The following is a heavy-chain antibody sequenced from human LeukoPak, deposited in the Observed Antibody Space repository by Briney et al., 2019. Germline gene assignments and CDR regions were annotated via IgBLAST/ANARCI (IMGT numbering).Heavy chain of an antibody. V-gene: IGHV3-23*01. Sequence: GGSLRLSCAASGFTFFNYAMSWVRQSPGKGLEWVSIISGSGGNTNYADSVKGRFTISRDNSNNTLYLQMNSLRAEDTAVYYCAKDLGAAAGEDAFDIWGQGTMVTVSS. CDR1: GFTFFNYA. D-gene: IGHD6-13*01. J-gene: IGHJ3*02. CDR2: ISGSGGNT. CDR3: AKDLGAAAGEDAFDI.